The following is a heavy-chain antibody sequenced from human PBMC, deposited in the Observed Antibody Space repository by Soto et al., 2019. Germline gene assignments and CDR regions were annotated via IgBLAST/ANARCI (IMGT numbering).Heavy chain of an antibody. Sequence: GASVKVSCKASGYTFISYDINWVRQATGQGLEWMGWMNPNSGNTGYAQKFQGRVTMTRNTSISTAYMELSSLRSGDTAVYYCARGGTDYDILTGYSDYWGQGTLVTAPQ. CDR3: ARGGTDYDILTGYSDY. J-gene: IGHJ4*02. D-gene: IGHD3-9*01. CDR2: MNPNSGNT. V-gene: IGHV1-8*01. CDR1: GYTFISYD.